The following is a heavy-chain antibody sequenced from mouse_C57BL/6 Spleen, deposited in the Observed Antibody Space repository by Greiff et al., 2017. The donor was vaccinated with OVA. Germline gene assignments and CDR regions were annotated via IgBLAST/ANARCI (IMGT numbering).Heavy chain of an antibody. CDR2: INPGSGGT. D-gene: IGHD2-4*01. CDR1: GYAFTTYL. V-gene: IGHV1-54*01. Sequence: QVQLQQSGAELVRPGTSVKVSCKASGYAFTTYLIEWVKQRPGQGLEWIGVINPGSGGTNYNEKFKGKATLTADKSSSTAYMQLSSLTSEDSAVYFCARSGGDYDDAMDYWGQGTSVTVSS. J-gene: IGHJ4*01. CDR3: ARSGGDYDDAMDY.